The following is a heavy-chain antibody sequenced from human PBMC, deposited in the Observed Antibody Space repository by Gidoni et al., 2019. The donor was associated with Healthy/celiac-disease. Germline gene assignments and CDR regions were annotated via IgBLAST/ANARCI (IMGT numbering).Heavy chain of an antibody. CDR1: GGSISSSSYY. V-gene: IGHV4-39*07. Sequence: LQLQESGPGLVKPSETLSLTCTVSGGSISSSSYYWGWIRQPPGKGLEWIGSIYYSGSTYYNPSLKSRVTISVDTSKNQFSLKLSSVTAADTAVYYCARVVAVAGTHADYWGQGTLVTVSS. D-gene: IGHD6-19*01. CDR2: IYYSGST. J-gene: IGHJ4*02. CDR3: ARVVAVAGTHADY.